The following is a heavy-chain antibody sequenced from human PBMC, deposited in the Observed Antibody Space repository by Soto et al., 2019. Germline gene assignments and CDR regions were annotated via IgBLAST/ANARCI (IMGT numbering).Heavy chain of an antibody. Sequence: QITLKESGPTLVKPTQTLTLTCTFSGFSLSTGGVGVGWIRQPPGKALEWLALIYWDDDKRYSPSLKSRLTVTKDTSKNQVALTMTNVDSVDTATYYCAHRGPGSYGRLGYYFDYWGQGTLVTVSS. V-gene: IGHV2-5*02. J-gene: IGHJ4*02. CDR2: IYWDDDK. CDR3: AHRGPGSYGRLGYYFDY. CDR1: GFSLSTGGVG. D-gene: IGHD5-18*01.